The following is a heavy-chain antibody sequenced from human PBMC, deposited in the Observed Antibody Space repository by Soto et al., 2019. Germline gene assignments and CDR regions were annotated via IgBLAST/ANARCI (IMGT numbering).Heavy chain of an antibody. V-gene: IGHV3-15*01. CDR2: IKRGGQT. CDR1: GFTFTSAW. J-gene: IGHJ4*02. CDR3: STDIPGSSPCFDY. Sequence: EVQLVESGGDLVKPGESLRLSCAASGFTFTSAWMNWARQAPGKGLEWVARIKRGGQTDYAAPVKGRFTISREDSKHTLYLQMNGLQTEDTAVYYWSTDIPGSSPCFDYWGQGTLVSVSS.